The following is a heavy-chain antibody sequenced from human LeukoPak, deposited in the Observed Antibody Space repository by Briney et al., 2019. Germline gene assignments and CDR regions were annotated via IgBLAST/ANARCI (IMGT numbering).Heavy chain of an antibody. CDR2: INHSGST. CDR1: GGSFSGYY. CDR3: ARGPTTHYNILTGYYYFDY. D-gene: IGHD3-9*01. V-gene: IGHV4-34*01. Sequence: SETLSPTCAVYGGSFSGYYWTWIRQPPGKGLEWIGEINHSGSTNYNPSLKSRVTISIDTSKNHFSLRLSSVTAADTAVYYCARGPTTHYNILTGYYYFDYWGQGTLVTVSS. J-gene: IGHJ4*02.